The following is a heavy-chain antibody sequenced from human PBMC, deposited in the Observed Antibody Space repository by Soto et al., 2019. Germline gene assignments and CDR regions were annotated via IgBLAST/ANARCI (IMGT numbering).Heavy chain of an antibody. CDR1: GGSISSGGYY. CDR3: ARALGVRIAAAGTVWFDP. D-gene: IGHD6-13*01. Sequence: SETLSLTCTVSGGSISSGGYYWSWIRQHPGKGMEWIGYIYYSGSTYYNPSLKSRVTISVDTSKNQFSLKLSSVTAADTAVYYCARALGVRIAAAGTVWFDPWGQGTLVTVS. V-gene: IGHV4-31*03. J-gene: IGHJ5*02. CDR2: IYYSGST.